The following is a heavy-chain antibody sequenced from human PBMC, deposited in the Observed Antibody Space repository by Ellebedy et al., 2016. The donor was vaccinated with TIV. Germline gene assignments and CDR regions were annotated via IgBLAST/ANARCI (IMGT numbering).Heavy chain of an antibody. Sequence: GGSLRLXXAASGFTFSDYYMSWIRQAPGKGLEWVSYISSSGSTIYYADSVKGRFTISRDNAKNSLYLQMNSLRAEDTAVYYCASSGLLWFGSVHPPRWGQGTLVTVSS. J-gene: IGHJ4*02. V-gene: IGHV3-11*01. CDR2: ISSSGSTI. D-gene: IGHD3-10*01. CDR3: ASSGLLWFGSVHPPR. CDR1: GFTFSDYY.